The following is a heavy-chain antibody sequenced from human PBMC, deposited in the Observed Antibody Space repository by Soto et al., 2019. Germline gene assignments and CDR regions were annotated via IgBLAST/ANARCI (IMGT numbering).Heavy chain of an antibody. CDR2: ISGSGGST. CDR1: GFTFSSYA. V-gene: IGHV3-23*01. J-gene: IGHJ4*02. D-gene: IGHD2-2*01. CDR3: AQGRGYCSSTSCYVGSDY. Sequence: EVQLLESGGGLVQPGGSLRLSCAASGFTFSSYAMSWVRQAPGKGLEWVSAISGSGGSTYYADSVKDRFTISRDNSKNTLYLQMNSLRAEDTAVYYCAQGRGYCSSTSCYVGSDYWGQGALVTVSS.